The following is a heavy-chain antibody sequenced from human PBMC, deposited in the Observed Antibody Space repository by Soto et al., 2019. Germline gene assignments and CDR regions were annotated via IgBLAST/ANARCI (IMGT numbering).Heavy chain of an antibody. Sequence: QVQLVQSGAEVKKPGSSVKVSCKGSGGTFSSYAISLVRQAPGQGLEWVGGIISIFGTANYAQKFQGRVTITADESTSTAYMERSSLTSEDTAVYYCGRGHIAATGSEGDYYYSYGMDVWGQGTTVTVSS. J-gene: IGHJ6*02. CDR3: GRGHIAATGSEGDYYYSYGMDV. CDR2: IISIFGTA. V-gene: IGHV1-69*12. CDR1: GGTFSSYA. D-gene: IGHD6-13*01.